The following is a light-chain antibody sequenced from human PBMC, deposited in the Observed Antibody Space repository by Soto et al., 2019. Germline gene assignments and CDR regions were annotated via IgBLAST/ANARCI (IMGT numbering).Light chain of an antibody. CDR1: QSVSSN. CDR2: HAS. CDR3: QQYNNWPPLT. Sequence: EVVMTQSPATLSVSPGERATLSCRASQSVSSNLAWYQQKPGQAPRLLIYHASTRATGIPARFSGSGSGTDFTLTISSLQSEDFAIYYCQQYNNWPPLTFGGGTKVEIK. V-gene: IGKV3-15*01. J-gene: IGKJ4*01.